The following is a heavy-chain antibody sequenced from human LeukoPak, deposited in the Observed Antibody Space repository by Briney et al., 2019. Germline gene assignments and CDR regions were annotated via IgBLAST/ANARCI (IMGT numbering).Heavy chain of an antibody. CDR3: ARDRLLATRTTSFYYYGMDV. Sequence: ASVKVSCKASGYTFTSYGISWVRQAPGQGLEWMGWISAYNGNTNYAQKLQGRVTMTTDTSTSTAYMELRNLRSDDTAVYYCARDRLLATRTTSFYYYGMDVWGQGTTVTVSS. D-gene: IGHD1-1*01. J-gene: IGHJ6*02. CDR1: GYTFTSYG. CDR2: ISAYNGNT. V-gene: IGHV1-18*01.